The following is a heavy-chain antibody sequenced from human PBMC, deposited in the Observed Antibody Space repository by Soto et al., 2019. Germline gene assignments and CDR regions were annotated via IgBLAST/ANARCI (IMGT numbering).Heavy chain of an antibody. Sequence: ASVKVSCKASGYTFTSYGISWVRQAPGQGLEWMGWISAYNGNTNYAQKLQGRVTMTTDTSTSTAYMELRSLRSDDTAVYYCARDENRMDYDSSASGYWGQGTLVTVSS. J-gene: IGHJ4*02. CDR2: ISAYNGNT. CDR1: GYTFTSYG. CDR3: ARDENRMDYDSSASGY. V-gene: IGHV1-18*01. D-gene: IGHD3-22*01.